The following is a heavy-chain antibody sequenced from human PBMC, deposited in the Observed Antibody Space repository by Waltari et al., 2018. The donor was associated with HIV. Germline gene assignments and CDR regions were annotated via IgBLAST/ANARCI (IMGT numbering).Heavy chain of an antibody. CDR3: AVGGRYCSTTSCYSRGRQH. CDR2: INTDNGNR. D-gene: IGHD2-2*01. J-gene: IGHJ1*01. V-gene: IGHV1-3*04. Sequence: QVQLVQSGAEVKKPGASVKVSCKASGYSFTSYAMHWVRQAPGQRLEWMGWINTDNGNRKYSQKFQVRVTISRDTTASTAYMELNSLRSEDTAVYYCAVGGRYCSTTSCYSRGRQHWGQGTLVTVSS. CDR1: GYSFTSYA.